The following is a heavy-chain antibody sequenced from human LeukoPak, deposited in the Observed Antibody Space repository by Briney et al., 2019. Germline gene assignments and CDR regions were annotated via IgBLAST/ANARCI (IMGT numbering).Heavy chain of an antibody. V-gene: IGHV1-18*01. CDR1: GYTFSNFG. CDR3: ARDVIAAGDNWFDP. J-gene: IGHJ5*02. Sequence: GASVKVSCKTSGYTFSNFGISWVRQAPGQGLEWMGWISAYNGNTNYAQKLQGRVTTTTDTSTSTAYMELRSLRSDDTAVYYCARDVIAAGDNWFDPWGQGTLVTVSS. CDR2: ISAYNGNT. D-gene: IGHD6-13*01.